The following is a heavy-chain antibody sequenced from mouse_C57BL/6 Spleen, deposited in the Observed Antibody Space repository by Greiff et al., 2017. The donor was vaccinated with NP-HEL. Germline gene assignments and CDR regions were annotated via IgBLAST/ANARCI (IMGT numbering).Heavy chain of an antibody. J-gene: IGHJ4*01. CDR3: ARGVIRDYAMDY. CDR2: INPYNGDT. CDR1: GYSFTGYF. D-gene: IGHD1-1*01. Sequence: VQLQQSGPELVKPGDSVKISCKASGYSFTGYFMNWVMQSHGKSLEWIGRINPYNGDTFYNQKFKGKATLTVDKSSSTAHMELRSLTSEDSAVYYCARGVIRDYAMDYWGQGTSVTVSS. V-gene: IGHV1-20*01.